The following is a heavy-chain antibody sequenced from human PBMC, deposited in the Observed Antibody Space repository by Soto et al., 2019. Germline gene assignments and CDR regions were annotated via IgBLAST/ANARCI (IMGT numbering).Heavy chain of an antibody. V-gene: IGHV1-69*12. CDR1: GGTFSSYA. D-gene: IGHD4-17*01. Sequence: QVQLVQSGAEVKKAGSSVKVSCKASGGTFSSYAISWVRQAPGQGLEWMGGIIPIFGTATYAQKFQGRVTITADESTSTAYMELSSLRAEDTAVYYCARRVVLTTVTGRWFDPWGQGTLVTVSS. J-gene: IGHJ5*02. CDR3: ARRVVLTTVTGRWFDP. CDR2: IIPIFGTA.